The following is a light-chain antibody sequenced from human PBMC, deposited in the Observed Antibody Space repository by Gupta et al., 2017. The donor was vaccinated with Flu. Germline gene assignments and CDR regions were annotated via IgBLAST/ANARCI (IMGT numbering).Light chain of an antibody. CDR3: CSYAGYSSWV. V-gene: IGLV2-23*01. J-gene: IGLJ3*02. CDR1: NSDVGVYNL. Sequence: SALTQPASVSGSPGQSITISCTGTNSDVGVYNLVSWYQHHPGKAPKLIIYEGSKRPTGVSNRFSGSKSGNTASLTISGLQAEDETDYYGCSYAGYSSWVFGGGTKLTVL. CDR2: EGS.